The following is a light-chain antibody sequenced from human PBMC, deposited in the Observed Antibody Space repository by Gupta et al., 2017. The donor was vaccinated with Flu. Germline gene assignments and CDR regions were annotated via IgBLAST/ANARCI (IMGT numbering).Light chain of an antibody. CDR2: EVS. V-gene: IGLV2-8*01. CDR1: SSDVGGYNY. CDR3: SSYAGSNNFWV. J-gene: IGLJ3*02. Sequence: QSALTQPPSASGSPGQSVTISCTRTSSDVGGYNYVSWYQQHPGKAPKLMIYEVSKRPSGVPDRFSGSKSGNTASLTVSGLQAEDEADYYCSSYAGSNNFWVFGGGTKLTVL.